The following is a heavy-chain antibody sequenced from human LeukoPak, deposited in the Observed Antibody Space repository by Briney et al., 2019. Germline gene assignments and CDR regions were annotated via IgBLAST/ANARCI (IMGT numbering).Heavy chain of an antibody. V-gene: IGHV4-59*08. CDR2: ISYSGST. J-gene: IGHJ4*02. D-gene: IGHD3-10*01. CDR1: GGSISSYH. CDR3: ARHLDYYGSGTYEF. Sequence: SETLSLTCIVSGGSISSYHWSWIRQPPGKGLEWIGYISYSGSTNYNPSLKSRVTISVDTSKNQFSLRLSSVTAADTAVYYCARHLDYYGSGTYEFWGQGTLVTVSP.